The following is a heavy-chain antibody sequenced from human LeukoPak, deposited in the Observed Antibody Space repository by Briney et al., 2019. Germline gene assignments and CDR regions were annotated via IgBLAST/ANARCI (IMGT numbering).Heavy chain of an antibody. V-gene: IGHV3-23*01. CDR1: GFTFSSYA. CDR3: AKDTVVVVAATPDY. D-gene: IGHD2-15*01. CDR2: ISGSGGST. Sequence: GGSLRLSCAASGFTFSSYAMSWVRQAPGKGLGWVSAISGSGGSTYYADSVKGRFTISRDNSKNTLYLQMNSLRAEDTAVYYCAKDTVVVVAATPDYWGQGTLVTVSS. J-gene: IGHJ4*02.